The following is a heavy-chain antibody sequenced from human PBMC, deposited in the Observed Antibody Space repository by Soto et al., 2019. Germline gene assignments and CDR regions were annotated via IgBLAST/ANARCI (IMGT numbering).Heavy chain of an antibody. CDR3: AKDGYMVRGVIITTYYYYYMDV. CDR1: GFTFSSYG. Sequence: QVQLVESGGGVVQPGRSLRLSCAASGFTFSSYGMHWVRQAPGKGLEWVAVISYDGSNKYYADSVKGRFTISRDNSKNTLYLQMNSLRAEDTAVYYCAKDGYMVRGVIITTYYYYYMDVWGKGTTVTVSS. D-gene: IGHD3-10*01. CDR2: ISYDGSNK. J-gene: IGHJ6*03. V-gene: IGHV3-30*18.